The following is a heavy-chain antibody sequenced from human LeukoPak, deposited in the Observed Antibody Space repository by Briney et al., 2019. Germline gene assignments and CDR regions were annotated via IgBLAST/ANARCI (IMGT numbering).Heavy chain of an antibody. CDR3: AKARIAAAGTGAFDV. D-gene: IGHD6-13*01. Sequence: GGSLRLSCAASGFSFSTFGMHWARRAPGKGLEWVAVIWNDGSKKFYAESVKGRFTISRDNSKNSLYLQMNSLRDEDTAVYFCAKARIAAAGTGAFDVWGQGTMVTVSS. CDR1: GFSFSTFG. J-gene: IGHJ3*01. V-gene: IGHV3-33*03. CDR2: IWNDGSKK.